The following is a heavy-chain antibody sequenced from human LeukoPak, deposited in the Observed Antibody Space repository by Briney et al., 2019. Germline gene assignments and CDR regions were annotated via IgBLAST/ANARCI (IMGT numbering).Heavy chain of an antibody. CDR1: GGSISSSSYY. CDR3: ARGFLYYDFWSAPAFDI. D-gene: IGHD3-3*01. CDR2: IYYSGST. J-gene: IGHJ3*02. V-gene: IGHV4-39*01. Sequence: SETLSLTCTVSGGSISSSSYYWGWIRQPPGKGLEWIGSIYYSGSTYYNPSLKSRVTIPVDTSKNQFSLKLSSVTAADTAVYYCARGFLYYDFWSAPAFDIWGQGTMVTVSS.